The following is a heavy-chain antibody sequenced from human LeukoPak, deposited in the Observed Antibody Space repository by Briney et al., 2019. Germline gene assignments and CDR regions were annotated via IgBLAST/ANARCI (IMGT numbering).Heavy chain of an antibody. J-gene: IGHJ4*02. CDR3: ASIRYCSGGSCYSNFDY. CDR2: INPNSGGT. Sequence: GASVKVSCKASGYTFTGYYMHWVRQAPGQELEWMGRINPNSGGTNYAQKFQGRVTMTRDTSISTAYMELSRLRSDDTAVYYCASIRYCSGGSCYSNFDYWGQGTLVTVSS. D-gene: IGHD2-15*01. V-gene: IGHV1-2*06. CDR1: GYTFTGYY.